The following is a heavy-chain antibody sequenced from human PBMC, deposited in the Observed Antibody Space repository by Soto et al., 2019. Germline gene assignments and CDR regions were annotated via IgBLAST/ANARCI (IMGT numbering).Heavy chain of an antibody. V-gene: IGHV3-33*01. CDR2: IWYDGSNK. CDR3: ARDFSSSTNCMRPVCYYSYGMDV. J-gene: IGHJ6*02. CDR1: GFTFSSYG. D-gene: IGHD2-2*01. Sequence: QVQLVESGGGVVQPGRSLRLSCAASGFTFSSYGMHWVRQAPGKGLEWVAVIWYDGSNKYYADSVKGRFTISRDNSKNTLXLXMHXLRAEDTAMYYCARDFSSSTNCMRPVCYYSYGMDVWGQGTTVTVSS.